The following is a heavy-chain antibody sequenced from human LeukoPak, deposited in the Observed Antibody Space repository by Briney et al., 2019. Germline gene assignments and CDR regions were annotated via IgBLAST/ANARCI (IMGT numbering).Heavy chain of an antibody. V-gene: IGHV1-58*02. CDR3: AAVDPRRYYYYMDV. D-gene: IGHD3-9*01. CDR1: GFTFTSSA. J-gene: IGHJ6*03. CDR2: IVVGSGNT. Sequence: SVKVSCKASGFTFTSSAMQWVRQARGQRLEWIGWIVVGSGNTNYAQKFQVRVTITRDMSTSTAYMELSSLRSEDTAVYYCAAVDPRRYYYYMDVWGKGTTVTVSS.